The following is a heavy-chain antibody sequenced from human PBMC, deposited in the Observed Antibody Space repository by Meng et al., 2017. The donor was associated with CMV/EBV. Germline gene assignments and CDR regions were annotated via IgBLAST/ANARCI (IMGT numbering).Heavy chain of an antibody. Sequence: SETLSLTCTVSGGSISSSSYYWGWIRQPPGKGLEWIGSIYYSGSTYYNPSLKSRVTISVDTSKNQFSLKPSSVTAADTAVYYCARVGGHYDFWSGYAQLGYFDYWGQGTLVTVSS. J-gene: IGHJ4*02. CDR1: GGSISSSSYY. D-gene: IGHD3-3*01. CDR2: IYYSGST. V-gene: IGHV4-39*01. CDR3: ARVGGHYDFWSGYAQLGYFDY.